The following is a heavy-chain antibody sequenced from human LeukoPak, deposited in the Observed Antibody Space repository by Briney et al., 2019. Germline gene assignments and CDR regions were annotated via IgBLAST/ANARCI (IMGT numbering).Heavy chain of an antibody. CDR3: ARGGLYTSGSLFFDY. CDR1: GDSLSTYY. J-gene: IGHJ4*02. CDR2: IYYSGNT. V-gene: IGHV4-59*01. Sequence: SETLSLTCTVSGDSLSTYYWSWIRQPPGKGLDWIGYIYYSGNTNYSPSLKSRVTISVDTSKTRFSLRLSSVTAADTAVYYCARGGLYTSGSLFFDYWGQGTLVTVSS. D-gene: IGHD3-10*01.